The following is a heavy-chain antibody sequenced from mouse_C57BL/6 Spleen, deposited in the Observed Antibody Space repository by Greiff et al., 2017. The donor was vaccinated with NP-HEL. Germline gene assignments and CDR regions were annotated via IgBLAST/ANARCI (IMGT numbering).Heavy chain of an antibody. J-gene: IGHJ2*01. D-gene: IGHD2-4*01. Sequence: EVHLVESGGGLVKPGGSLKLSCAASGFTFSDYGMHWVRQAPEKGLEWVAYISSGSSTIYSADTVKGRFTISRDNAKNTLFLQMTSLRSEDTAMYYCARCYYDYLDFDYWGQGTTLTVSS. CDR1: GFTFSDYG. V-gene: IGHV5-17*01. CDR3: ARCYYDYLDFDY. CDR2: ISSGSSTI.